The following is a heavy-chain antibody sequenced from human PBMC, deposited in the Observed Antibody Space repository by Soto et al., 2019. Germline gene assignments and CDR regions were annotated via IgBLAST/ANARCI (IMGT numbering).Heavy chain of an antibody. CDR3: ARGGGIAARRDGNWFDP. Sequence: SETLSLTCAVYGGSFSGYYWSWIRQPPGKGLEWIGEINHSGSTNYNPSLKSRVTISVDTSKNQFSLKLSAVTAADTAVYYCARGGGIAARRDGNWFDPWGQGTLVTVSS. J-gene: IGHJ5*02. D-gene: IGHD6-6*01. CDR1: GGSFSGYY. CDR2: INHSGST. V-gene: IGHV4-34*01.